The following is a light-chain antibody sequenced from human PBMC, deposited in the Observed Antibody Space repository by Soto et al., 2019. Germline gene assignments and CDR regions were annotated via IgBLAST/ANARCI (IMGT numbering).Light chain of an antibody. CDR3: SSYTSSIPLYA. V-gene: IGLV2-14*01. J-gene: IGLJ1*01. Sequence: SVLTQPASVSGSPGQSITISCTGTSSDVGRYNYVSWYQQHPGKAPKLMIHDVSNRPSGVSDRFSGSKSGNTASLTISGLQAEDESDYYCSSYTSSIPLYAFGTGTKVTVL. CDR2: DVS. CDR1: SSDVGRYNY.